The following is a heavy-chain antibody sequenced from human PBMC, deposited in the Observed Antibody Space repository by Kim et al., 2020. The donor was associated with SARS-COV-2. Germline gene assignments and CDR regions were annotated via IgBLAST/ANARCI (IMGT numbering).Heavy chain of an antibody. CDR1: EFTLSNYA. J-gene: IGHJ4*02. Sequence: GGSLRLSCAASEFTLSNYAMHWVRQAPGKGLEWVTFISYDGDKKYYADAVEDRFSISRDNSKNTLYLQMNSLRAEDTAVYYCARGTAWDLEGFDYWGQGTPVTVSS. CDR2: ISYDGDKK. V-gene: IGHV3-30*04. D-gene: IGHD1-26*01. CDR3: ARGTAWDLEGFDY.